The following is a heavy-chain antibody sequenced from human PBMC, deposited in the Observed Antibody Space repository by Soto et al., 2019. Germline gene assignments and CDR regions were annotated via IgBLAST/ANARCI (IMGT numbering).Heavy chain of an antibody. D-gene: IGHD5-18*01. J-gene: IGHJ6*04. CDR1: GFTFSTYA. CDR2: ISYDATNN. CDR3: AKDGGGYNYGYVMLDKYYYGMDV. V-gene: IGHV3-30-3*01. Sequence: QVQLVESGGGVVQPGRSLRLSCAASGFTFSTYAMHWVRQAPGKGLEWVAVISYDATNNYYADSVRGRFTISRDNSKNTLFLQMSSLRAEDTAVYYCAKDGGGYNYGYVMLDKYYYGMDVWGEGTTVTVSS.